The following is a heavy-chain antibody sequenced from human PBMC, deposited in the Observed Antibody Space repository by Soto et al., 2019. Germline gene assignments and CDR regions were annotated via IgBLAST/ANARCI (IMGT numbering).Heavy chain of an antibody. CDR3: ARDRSAVTTLVGGIYYYGMDV. CDR1: GYSFTVYH. Sequence: GASVKVPCKASGYSFTVYHIHWVRQAPGQGLEWLGRINPKSGGTSTAQKFQGWVTMTTDESTSTAYMELSSLRSEDTAVYYCARDRSAVTTLVGGIYYYGMDVWGQGTTVTVSS. J-gene: IGHJ6*02. V-gene: IGHV1-2*04. CDR2: INPKSGGT. D-gene: IGHD4-17*01.